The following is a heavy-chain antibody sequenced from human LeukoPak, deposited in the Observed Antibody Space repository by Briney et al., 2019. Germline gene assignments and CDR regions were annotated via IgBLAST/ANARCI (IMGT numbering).Heavy chain of an antibody. CDR3: ARLQHPITIFGVVHYMDV. CDR1: GGSISSYY. Sequence: PSETLSLTCTVSGGSISSYYGSWIRQPPGKGLEWIGYIYTSGSTNYNPSLKRRVTISVAPSKNQFSLKLSSVTAADTAVYYCARLQHPITIFGVVHYMDVWGKGTTVTVSS. V-gene: IGHV4-4*08. CDR2: IYTSGST. J-gene: IGHJ6*03. D-gene: IGHD3-3*01.